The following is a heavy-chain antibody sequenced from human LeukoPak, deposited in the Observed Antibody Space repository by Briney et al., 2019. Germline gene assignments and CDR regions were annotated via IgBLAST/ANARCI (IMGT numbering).Heavy chain of an antibody. CDR1: GYTFTAYY. J-gene: IGHJ4*02. D-gene: IGHD5-18*01. Sequence: HGASVKVSCKASGYTFTAYYMYWVRQAPGQGLECMGWIYPYSGDTKFAQKFQGRVTMTRDTSISTAYMELSRLTSDDTAVYYCARDGDAVMVDFDYWGQGTLVTVSS. CDR3: ARDGDAVMVDFDY. CDR2: IYPYSGDT. V-gene: IGHV1-2*02.